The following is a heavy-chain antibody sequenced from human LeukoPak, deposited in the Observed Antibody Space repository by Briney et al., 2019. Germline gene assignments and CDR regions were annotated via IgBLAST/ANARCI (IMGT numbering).Heavy chain of an antibody. Sequence: GGSLRLSCAASGFTFSSYAMSWVRQAPGEGLEWFSGISGSGGSTYYTDSVKGRFTISRDNSKNTLHLQMSSLRAEDTALYYCVKDRCDRTTCPEVWGQGTLVTVSS. CDR3: VKDRCDRTTCPEV. D-gene: IGHD2-2*01. V-gene: IGHV3-23*01. CDR1: GFTFSSYA. J-gene: IGHJ4*02. CDR2: ISGSGGST.